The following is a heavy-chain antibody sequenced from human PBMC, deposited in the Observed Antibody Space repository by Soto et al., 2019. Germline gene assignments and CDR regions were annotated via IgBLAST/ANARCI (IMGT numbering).Heavy chain of an antibody. CDR2: IYWDDDK. Sequence: QITLKESGPPLVKPTQTLTLTCTFSGFSLSTSGVGVGWIRQPPGKALEWLALIYWDDDKRYSPSLKSRLTITKDTSKNQVVLTMTNMDPVDTATYYCAHRWSGYDYFDYWGQGTLVTVSS. V-gene: IGHV2-5*02. CDR1: GFSLSTSGVG. CDR3: AHRWSGYDYFDY. D-gene: IGHD5-12*01. J-gene: IGHJ4*02.